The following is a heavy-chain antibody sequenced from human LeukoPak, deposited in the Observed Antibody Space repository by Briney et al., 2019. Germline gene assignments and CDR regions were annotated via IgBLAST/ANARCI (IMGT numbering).Heavy chain of an antibody. CDR3: ARVYCGDDRFLADAFDI. V-gene: IGHV1-69*06. CDR2: IIPIFGTT. Sequence: SVKVSCKASGGTFSSYAISWVRQAPGQGLEWMGGIIPIFGTTNSAQKFQGRVTITADKSTSTAYMELSSLRSEDTAVYYCARVYCGDDRFLADAFDIWGQGTMVTVSS. D-gene: IGHD2-21*02. J-gene: IGHJ3*02. CDR1: GGTFSSYA.